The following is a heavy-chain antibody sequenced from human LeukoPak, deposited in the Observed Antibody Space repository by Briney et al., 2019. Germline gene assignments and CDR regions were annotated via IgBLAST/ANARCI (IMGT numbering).Heavy chain of an antibody. V-gene: IGHV4-34*01. J-gene: IGHJ5*02. D-gene: IGHD3-3*01. CDR1: GGSFSGYY. CDR2: INHSGST. Sequence: KTSETLSLTCAVYGGSFSGYYWSWIRQPPGKGLEWIGEINHSGSTNYNPSLKSRVTISVDTSKNQFSLKLSSVTAADTAVYYCARRRPPILRFSNNWFDPWGQGTLVTVSS. CDR3: ARRRPPILRFSNNWFDP.